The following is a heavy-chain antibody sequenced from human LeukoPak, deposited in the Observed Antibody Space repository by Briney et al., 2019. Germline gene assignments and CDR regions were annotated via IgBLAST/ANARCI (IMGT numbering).Heavy chain of an antibody. V-gene: IGHV4-59*01. CDR2: IYYSGST. CDR1: GGSISGYY. J-gene: IGHJ4*02. Sequence: SETLSLTCTVSGGSISGYYWSWIRQPPGKGLEWIGYIYYSGSTNYNPSLKSRVTISVDTSKNQFSLKLSSVTAADTAVYYCTTGVVTAIPSLDYWGQGTLVTVSS. D-gene: IGHD2-21*02. CDR3: TTGVVTAIPSLDY.